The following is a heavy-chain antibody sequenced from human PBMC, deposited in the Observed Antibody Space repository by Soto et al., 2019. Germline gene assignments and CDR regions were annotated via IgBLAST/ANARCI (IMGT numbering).Heavy chain of an antibody. D-gene: IGHD6-6*01. CDR1: GGSISSGGYY. CDR2: NYYSGIT. V-gene: IGHV4-31*03. J-gene: IGHJ6*02. Sequence: SETLSLTCTVSGGSISSGGYYWTWIRQHPGKGLEWIGYNYYSGITYYNPSLKSRVGISLDTSKNQFSLKLSSVTAADTAVYYCARGSSIAGLYYGMDVWGQGTTVTVS. CDR3: ARGSSIAGLYYGMDV.